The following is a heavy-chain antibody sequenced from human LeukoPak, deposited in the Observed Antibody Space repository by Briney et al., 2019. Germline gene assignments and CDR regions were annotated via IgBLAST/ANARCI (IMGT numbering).Heavy chain of an antibody. J-gene: IGHJ4*02. CDR1: GYTFTSYD. CDR3: ASGNRRDGYNFNY. V-gene: IGHV1-8*01. Sequence: ASVKVSCKASGYTFTSYDVNWVRQATGQGLEWMGWMNPNSGNTGYAQKFQGRVTITADKSTSTAYMELSSLRSEDTAVYYCASGNRRDGYNFNYWGQGTLVTVSS. CDR2: MNPNSGNT. D-gene: IGHD5-24*01.